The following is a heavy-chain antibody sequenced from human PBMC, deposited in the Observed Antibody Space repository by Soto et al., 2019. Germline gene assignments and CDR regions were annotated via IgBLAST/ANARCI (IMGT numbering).Heavy chain of an antibody. Sequence: GGSLRLSCAASGFTFSSYAMSWVRQAPGKGLEWVSAISGSGGSTYYADSVKGRFTISRDNSKNTLYLQMNSLRAEDTAVYYCAKDLTMVREKPDYMDVWGKGTTVTVSS. J-gene: IGHJ6*03. V-gene: IGHV3-23*01. CDR2: ISGSGGST. D-gene: IGHD3-10*01. CDR3: AKDLTMVREKPDYMDV. CDR1: GFTFSSYA.